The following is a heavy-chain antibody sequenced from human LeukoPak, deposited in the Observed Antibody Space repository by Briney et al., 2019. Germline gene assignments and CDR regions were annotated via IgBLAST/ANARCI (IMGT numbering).Heavy chain of an antibody. V-gene: IGHV4-4*07. Sequence: SETLSLTCTVSGGSISSYYWSWIRQPARQGQELIGRIYSSWSTNYNPSLKSRVTISVDKSKNQFSLKLNSVTAADAAVYYCVRDRHDYGDYFDYWGQGTLVTVSS. CDR2: IYSSWST. CDR1: GGSISSYY. CDR3: VRDRHDYGDYFDY. D-gene: IGHD4-17*01. J-gene: IGHJ4*02.